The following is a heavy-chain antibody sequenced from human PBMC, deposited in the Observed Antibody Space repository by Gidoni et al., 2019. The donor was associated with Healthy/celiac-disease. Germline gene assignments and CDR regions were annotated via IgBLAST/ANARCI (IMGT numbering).Heavy chain of an antibody. CDR3: ARGGRIAARPRWFDP. CDR1: GGSFSGYY. D-gene: IGHD6-6*01. V-gene: IGHV4-34*01. J-gene: IGHJ5*02. CDR2: INHSGST. Sequence: QVQLQQWRAGLLKPSETLSLTCAVYGGSFSGYYWSWIRQPPGKGLEWIGEINHSGSTNYNPSLKSRVTISVDTSKNQFSLKLSSVTAADTAVYYCARGGRIAARPRWFDPWGQGTLVTVSS.